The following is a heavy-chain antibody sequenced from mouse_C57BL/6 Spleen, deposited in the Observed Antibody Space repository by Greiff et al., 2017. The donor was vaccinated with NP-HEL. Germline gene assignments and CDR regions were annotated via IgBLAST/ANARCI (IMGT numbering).Heavy chain of an antibody. Sequence: EVQLQESGPGLVKPSQSLSLTCSVTGYSITSGYYWNWIRQFPGNKLEWMGYISYDGSNNYNPSLKNRISITRDTSKNQFFLKLNSVTTEDTATYYCARDTGTDFDYWGQGTTLTVSS. D-gene: IGHD4-1*01. V-gene: IGHV3-6*01. CDR3: ARDTGTDFDY. CDR2: ISYDGSN. J-gene: IGHJ2*01. CDR1: GYSITSGYY.